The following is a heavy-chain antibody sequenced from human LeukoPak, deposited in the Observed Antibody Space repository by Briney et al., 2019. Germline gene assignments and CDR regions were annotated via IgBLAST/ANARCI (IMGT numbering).Heavy chain of an antibody. V-gene: IGHV4-61*01. D-gene: IGHD1-26*01. CDR2: IYYSGST. J-gene: IGHJ4*02. CDR1: GGSISSGSYY. Sequence: SQTLSLTCTVSGGSISSGSYYWSWIRQPPGKGLEWIGYIYYSGSTNYNPSLKSRVTISVDTSKNQFSLKLSSVTAADTAVYYCARAPQRREPVDYWGQGTLVTVSS. CDR3: ARAPQRREPVDY.